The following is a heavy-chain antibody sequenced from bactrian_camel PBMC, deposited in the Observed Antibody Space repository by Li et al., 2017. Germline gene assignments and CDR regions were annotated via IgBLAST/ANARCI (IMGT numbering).Heavy chain of an antibody. J-gene: IGHJ4*01. V-gene: IGHV3S40*01. Sequence: VQLVESGGGLVQSGKSLGLSCVDSGFTFSNVDMSWVRQAPGKGLEWVSTIYSSGGSTYYGDSVKGRFTISRDTAKNTVYLQMNNLKSEDTALYYCATDWRTSNCHWGQGTQVTVS. CDR3: ATDWRTSNCH. CDR2: IYSSGGST. D-gene: IGHD1*01. CDR1: GFTFSNVD.